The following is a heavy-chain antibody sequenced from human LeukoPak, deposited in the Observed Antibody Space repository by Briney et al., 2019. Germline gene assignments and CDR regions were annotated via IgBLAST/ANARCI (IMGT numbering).Heavy chain of an antibody. CDR3: ARSSRGLGALYSNQYYYYYMDV. CDR2: ISYDGSNK. Sequence: PGGSLRLSCAASGFTFSSYAMHWVRQAPGKGLEWVAVISYDGSNKYYADSVKGRFTISRDNSKNTLYLQMNSLRAEDTAVYYCARSSRGLGALYSNQYYYYYMDVWGKGTTVTVSS. D-gene: IGHD4-11*01. V-gene: IGHV3-30-3*01. CDR1: GFTFSSYA. J-gene: IGHJ6*03.